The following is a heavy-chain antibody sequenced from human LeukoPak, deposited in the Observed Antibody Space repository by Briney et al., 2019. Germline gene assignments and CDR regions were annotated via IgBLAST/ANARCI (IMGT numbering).Heavy chain of an antibody. CDR3: ARGGYTYGPTYNWFDP. V-gene: IGHV4-30-2*01. J-gene: IGHJ5*02. Sequence: PSETLSLTCAVSGGSISSGGYSWSWIRQPPGEGLEWIGYIYHSGSTYYNPSLKSRVTISVDRSENYISLKLSSVTAADTAVYYCARGGYTYGPTYNWFDPWGQGALVTVSS. CDR2: IYHSGST. CDR1: GGSISSGGYS. D-gene: IGHD5-18*01.